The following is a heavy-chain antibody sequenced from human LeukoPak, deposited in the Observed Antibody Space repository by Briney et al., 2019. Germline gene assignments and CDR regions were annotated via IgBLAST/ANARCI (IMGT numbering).Heavy chain of an antibody. J-gene: IGHJ4*02. CDR3: ARSWQLVRTSFDY. CDR1: GYRFTTYW. CDR2: IYPGDSDS. V-gene: IGHV5-51*01. Sequence: GESLKISCKGSGYRFTTYWIGWVRQMPGKGLEWMGIIYPGDSDSRDSPSFQGQVTISVDKSISTVYLQWSSLKASDTAMYYCARSWQLVRTSFDYWGQGTLVTVSS. D-gene: IGHD6-6*01.